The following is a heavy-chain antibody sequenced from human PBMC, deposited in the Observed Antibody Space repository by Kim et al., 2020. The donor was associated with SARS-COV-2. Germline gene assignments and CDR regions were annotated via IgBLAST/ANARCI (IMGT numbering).Heavy chain of an antibody. J-gene: IGHJ4*02. CDR1: GFTFSSYG. CDR3: AKDHGDY. Sequence: GGSLRLSCAASGFTFSSYGMHWVRQAPGKGLEWVAVISYDGSNKYYADSVKGRFTISRDNSKNTLYLQMNSLRAEDTAVYYCAKDHGDYWGQGTLVTVSS. V-gene: IGHV3-30*18. CDR2: ISYDGSNK.